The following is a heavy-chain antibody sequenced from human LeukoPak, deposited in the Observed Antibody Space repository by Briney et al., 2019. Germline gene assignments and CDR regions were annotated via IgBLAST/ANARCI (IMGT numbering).Heavy chain of an antibody. CDR2: IYYSGST. D-gene: IGHD2-2*01. J-gene: IGHJ4*02. V-gene: IGHV4-30-4*01. Sequence: SETLSLTCTVSGGSISSGDYYWSWIRQPPGKGLEWIGYIYYSGSTYYNPSLKSRVTISVDTSKNQFSLKLSSVTAADTAVYYCARGSTSFAGFDYWGQGILVTVSS. CDR3: ARGSTSFAGFDY. CDR1: GGSISSGDYY.